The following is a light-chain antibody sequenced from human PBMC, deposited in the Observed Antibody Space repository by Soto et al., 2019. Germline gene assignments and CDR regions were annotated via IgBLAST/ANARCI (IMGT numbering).Light chain of an antibody. J-gene: IGKJ2*01. V-gene: IGKV3-11*01. Sequence: EIVLTQSPATLSLSPGERATLSCRASQSVSSYLAWYQQKPGQAPRLLIYDASNRATGIPARFSGSGSGTDFTLTISSLEPEDFAVYYCQQRSNWSYTFGQGTKLEFK. CDR1: QSVSSY. CDR2: DAS. CDR3: QQRSNWSYT.